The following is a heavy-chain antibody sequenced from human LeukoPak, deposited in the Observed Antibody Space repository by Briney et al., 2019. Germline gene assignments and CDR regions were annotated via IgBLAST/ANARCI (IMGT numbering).Heavy chain of an antibody. CDR1: GYTFTGYY. CDR2: INPNSGGT. J-gene: IGHJ4*02. CDR3: ARATAMVRGVISY. V-gene: IGHV1-2*02. D-gene: IGHD3-10*01. Sequence: ASVKVSCKASGYTFTGYYMHWVRQAPGQGLEWMGWINPNSGGTNYAQKFQGRATMTRDTSISTAYMELSRLRSDDTAVYYCARATAMVRGVISYWGQGTLVTVPS.